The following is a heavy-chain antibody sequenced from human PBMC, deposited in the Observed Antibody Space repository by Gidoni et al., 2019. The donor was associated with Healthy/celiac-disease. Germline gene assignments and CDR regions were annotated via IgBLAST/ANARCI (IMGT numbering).Heavy chain of an antibody. CDR1: VSTFSSYA. CDR2: IIPIFGTE. Sequence: QVQLVQSGAAVKKPGSSVKVTCKASVSTFSSYAVSWVRQAPGQGIEWMGGIIPIFGTENYAQKFQGRVTINADESTSTAYMELSSLRSEDTAVYYCARWCGRLGELSYPYYFDYWGQGTLVTVSS. D-gene: IGHD3-16*02. J-gene: IGHJ4*02. CDR3: ARWCGRLGELSYPYYFDY. V-gene: IGHV1-69*01.